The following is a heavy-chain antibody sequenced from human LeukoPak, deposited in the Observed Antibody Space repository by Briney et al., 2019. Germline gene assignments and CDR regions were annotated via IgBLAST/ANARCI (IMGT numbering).Heavy chain of an antibody. D-gene: IGHD3-3*01. CDR2: ISWNSGSI. CDR1: GFTFDDYA. CDR3: AKDFGVEKDAFDI. Sequence: PGRSLRLSCAASGFTFDDYAMHWVRQAPGKGREGVACISWNSGSIGYVDSVNGRFTISRENAKNSLYLQMNSLRAEDMALYYCAKDFGVEKDAFDIWGQGTMVTVSS. V-gene: IGHV3-9*03. J-gene: IGHJ3*02.